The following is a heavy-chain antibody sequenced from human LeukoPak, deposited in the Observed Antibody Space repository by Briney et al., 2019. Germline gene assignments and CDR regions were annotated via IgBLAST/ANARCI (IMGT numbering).Heavy chain of an antibody. D-gene: IGHD6-19*01. CDR3: ARVSGGSGWWND. CDR1: GFSFSRNS. J-gene: IGHJ4*02. CDR2: ISSDGNTI. Sequence: GGSLRLSCTASGFSFSRNSMNWVRQAPGKGLEWISYISSDGNTIYYADSVKGRFTISRDNARNSLYLQMNSLRAEDTAVYYCARVSGGSGWWNDWGRGTLVTVSS. V-gene: IGHV3-48*01.